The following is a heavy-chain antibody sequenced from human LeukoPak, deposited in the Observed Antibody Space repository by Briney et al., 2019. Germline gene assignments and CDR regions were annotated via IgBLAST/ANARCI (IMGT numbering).Heavy chain of an antibody. CDR2: ISSSSSYI. CDR3: ASGPDYADYVVPFDI. V-gene: IGHV3-21*01. J-gene: IGHJ3*02. Sequence: GGSLRLSGAASGFTVSSNNMSWVRQAPGKGLEWVSSISSSSSYIYYADSVKGRFTISRDNAKNSLYLQMNSLRAEDTAVYYCASGPDYADYVVPFDIWGQGTMVTVSS. CDR1: GFTVSSNN. D-gene: IGHD4-17*01.